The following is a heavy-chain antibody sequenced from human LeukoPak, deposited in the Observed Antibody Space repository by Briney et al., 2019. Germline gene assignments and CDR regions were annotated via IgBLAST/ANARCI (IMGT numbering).Heavy chain of an antibody. V-gene: IGHV4-59*08. CDR3: ARHAGVVVYSDY. CDR1: GGSISSYF. Sequence: PSETLSLTCTVSGGSISSYFWSWIRQPPGKGLEWLGYVYYSGSTKYNPSLKSRVTISVDTSKNQFSLKLSSVTAADTAVYYCARHAGVVVYSDYWGQGTLVTVSS. J-gene: IGHJ4*02. CDR2: VYYSGST. D-gene: IGHD3-22*01.